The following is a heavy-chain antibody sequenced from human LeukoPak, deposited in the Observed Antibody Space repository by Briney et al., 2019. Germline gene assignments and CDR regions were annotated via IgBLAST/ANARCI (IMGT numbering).Heavy chain of an antibody. CDR2: IGGSGSGT. CDR3: AREGGPQAFDY. V-gene: IGHV3-23*01. J-gene: IGHJ4*02. CDR1: GFTFSNYA. Sequence: SGGSLRLSCAASGFTFSNYAMTWVRQAPGKGLEWVSAIGGSGSGTYYADSVKGRFTVSRDNSKSTLYLQMDSLRAEDTAVYYCAREGGPQAFDYWGQGTLVTVSS. D-gene: IGHD2-15*01.